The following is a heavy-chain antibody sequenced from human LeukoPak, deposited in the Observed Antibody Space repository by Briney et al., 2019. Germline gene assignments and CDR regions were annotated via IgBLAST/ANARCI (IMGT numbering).Heavy chain of an antibody. J-gene: IGHJ4*02. D-gene: IGHD1-26*01. Sequence: GGSLRLSCAASGFTVSSNYMSWVRQAPGKGLEWVSVIYSGGSTYYADSVKGRFTISRDNSKNTLYLQMNSLRAEDTAVYYCARDTGIVGDFFDYWGQGTLVTVSS. CDR1: GFTVSSNY. CDR3: ARDTGIVGDFFDY. CDR2: IYSGGST. V-gene: IGHV3-66*01.